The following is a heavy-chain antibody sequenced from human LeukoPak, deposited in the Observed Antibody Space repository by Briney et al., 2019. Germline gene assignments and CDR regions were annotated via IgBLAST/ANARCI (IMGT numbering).Heavy chain of an antibody. CDR2: ITNSGDSA. J-gene: IGHJ4*02. D-gene: IGHD2-15*01. CDR1: GFTFSNDA. CDR3: VKGRSGTSSHDY. V-gene: IGHV3-23*01. Sequence: GGSLRLSCGASGFTFSNDAMSWVRQAPGKGLGWVSFITNSGDSAYYADSVKGRFTVSRDNSKNTLYLQMNRLRAEDTAVYYCVKGRSGTSSHDYWGQGTLVTVSS.